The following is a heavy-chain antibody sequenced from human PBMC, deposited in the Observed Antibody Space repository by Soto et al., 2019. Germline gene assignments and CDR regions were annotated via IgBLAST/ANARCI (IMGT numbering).Heavy chain of an antibody. CDR3: ARDAPTIAAAGRQLYNWFVP. J-gene: IGHJ5*01. V-gene: IGHV4-4*02. CDR1: GGSISSSNW. Sequence: SETLSLTCAVSGGSISSSNWWSWFRQPPGKGLEWIGEIYHSGSTNYNPSLKSRVSISVDKSKNQFSLKLSSVTAADTAVYYCARDAPTIAAAGRQLYNWFVPWGQGTLVTVSS. CDR2: IYHSGST. D-gene: IGHD6-13*01.